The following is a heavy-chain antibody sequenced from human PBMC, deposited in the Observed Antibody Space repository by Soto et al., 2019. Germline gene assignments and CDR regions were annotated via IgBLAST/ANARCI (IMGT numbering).Heavy chain of an antibody. CDR1: GYSFTRHD. D-gene: IGHD4-4*01. CDR2: MNHNSGNA. J-gene: IGHJ5*02. V-gene: IGHV1-8*01. CDR3: ARGAYNDYSHWFDP. Sequence: GASVKVSCKATGYSFTRHDINWLRQAAGQGLEWMGWMNHNSGNAVYAQKFQGRVTMTRNTSITTAYTEVTSLKSEDTAVYFCARGAYNDYSHWFDPWGQGTLVTVSS.